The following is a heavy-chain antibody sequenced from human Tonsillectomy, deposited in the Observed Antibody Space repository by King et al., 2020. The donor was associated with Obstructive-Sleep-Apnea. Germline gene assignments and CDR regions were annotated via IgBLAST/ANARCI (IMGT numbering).Heavy chain of an antibody. CDR3: ARHFAENFSIDS. CDR2: VLYTGNS. D-gene: IGHD2/OR15-2a*01. V-gene: IGHV4-59*01. J-gene: IGHJ5*01. CDR1: GDSISSYF. Sequence: QLQESGPGLVKPSETLSLTCSVSGDSISSYFWSWIRQTPGKGLEWLGFVLYTGNSTFNPPLKNRVTGSVDKDRNQISLKLSSVTAADTDVYYWARHFAENFSIDSWGQGTQVTVSS.